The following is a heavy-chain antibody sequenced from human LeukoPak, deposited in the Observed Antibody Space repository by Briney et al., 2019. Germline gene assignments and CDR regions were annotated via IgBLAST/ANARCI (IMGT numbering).Heavy chain of an antibody. CDR1: GFTFSNYW. V-gene: IGHV3-7*01. D-gene: IGHD6-13*01. Sequence: PGGSLRLSCAASGFTFSNYWMTWVRQAPGKGLEWVATINQDVSQIKYVDSVKGRFTISRDNAKNSLYLQMNSLRAEDTAVYYCAKLGYNSWDFDCWGQGTVVTVSS. CDR2: INQDVSQI. J-gene: IGHJ4*02. CDR3: AKLGYNSWDFDC.